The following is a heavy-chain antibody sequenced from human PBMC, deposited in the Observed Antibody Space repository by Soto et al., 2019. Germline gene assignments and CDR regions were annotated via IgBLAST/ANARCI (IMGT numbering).Heavy chain of an antibody. CDR3: ARGGYKDFGVVPDY. CDR1: GFTFSSYS. V-gene: IGHV3-21*01. CDR2: ISSSSSYI. D-gene: IGHD3-3*01. J-gene: IGHJ4*02. Sequence: GGSLRLSCAASGFTFSSYSMNWVRQAPGKGLEWVSSISSSSSYIYYADSVKGRFTISRDNAKNSLYLQMNSLRAEDTAVYYCARGGYKDFGVVPDYWGQGTLVTVSS.